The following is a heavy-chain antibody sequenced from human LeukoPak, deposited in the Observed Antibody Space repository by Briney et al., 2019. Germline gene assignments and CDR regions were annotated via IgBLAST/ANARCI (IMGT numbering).Heavy chain of an antibody. Sequence: GASVKVSCKASGYTFTSYYMHWVRQAPGQGREWMGIINPSGGSTSYVEKFQGRVTMTRDTSASTVFMELSSLRSEDTAVYYCARGYYYDSSGRGAFFDYWGQGTLVTVSS. CDR1: GYTFTSYY. CDR2: INPSGGST. D-gene: IGHD3-22*01. CDR3: ARGYYYDSSGRGAFFDY. J-gene: IGHJ4*02. V-gene: IGHV1-46*01.